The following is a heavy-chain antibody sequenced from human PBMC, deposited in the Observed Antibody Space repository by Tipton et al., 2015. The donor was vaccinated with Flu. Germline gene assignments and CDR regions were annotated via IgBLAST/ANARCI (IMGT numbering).Heavy chain of an antibody. Sequence: TLSLTCSVSGDSITGYYWSWIRQSPGKGLEWIGYFYHTGDTNYNPSLASRVTISVDMSTIQLSLHLRSVTAADTAVYYCARGLGGNNPYWGRGTLVTVSS. CDR2: FYHTGDT. CDR1: GDSITGYY. CDR3: ARGLGGNNPY. J-gene: IGHJ4*02. D-gene: IGHD1-14*01. V-gene: IGHV4-59*01.